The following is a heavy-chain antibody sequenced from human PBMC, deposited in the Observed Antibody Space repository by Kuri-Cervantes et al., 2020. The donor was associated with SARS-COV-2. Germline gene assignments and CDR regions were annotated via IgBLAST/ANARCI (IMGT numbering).Heavy chain of an antibody. D-gene: IGHD2-15*01. CDR2: ISSSGSTI. CDR1: GFTFSDYY. V-gene: IGHV3-11*01. Sequence: LSLTRAASGFTFSDYYMSWIRQAPGKGLEWVSYISSSGSTIYYADSVKGRFTISRDNAKNSLYLQMNSLRAEDTAVYYCARTGLPGWYYYYGMDVWGQGTTVTVSS. J-gene: IGHJ6*02. CDR3: ARTGLPGWYYYYGMDV.